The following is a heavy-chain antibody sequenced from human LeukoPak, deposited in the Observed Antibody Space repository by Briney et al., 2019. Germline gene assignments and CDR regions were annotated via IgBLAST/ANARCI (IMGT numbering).Heavy chain of an antibody. CDR3: ARDSPPGGMDV. V-gene: IGHV3-33*08. CDR1: GFTFSTYG. Sequence: GGSLRLSCAASGFTFSTYGMHWVRQAPGKGLEWVAVIWYDGSNKYYADSVKGRFTISRDNSKNTLYLQMNSLRAEDTAVYYCARDSPPGGMDVWGQGTTVTVSS. CDR2: IWYDGSNK. J-gene: IGHJ6*02.